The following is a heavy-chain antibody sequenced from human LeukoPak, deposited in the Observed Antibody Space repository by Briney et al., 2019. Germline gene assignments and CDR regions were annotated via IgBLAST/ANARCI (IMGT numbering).Heavy chain of an antibody. CDR3: AKYEQASHYYYYYMDV. V-gene: IGHV3-23*01. D-gene: IGHD3-3*01. CDR1: GFTFSSYA. J-gene: IGHJ6*03. CDR2: ISGSGGST. Sequence: PGGSLRLSCAASGFTFSSYAMSWVRQAPGKGLEWVSAISGSGGSTYYADSVKGRFTISRDNSKNTLYLQMNSLRAKDTAVYYCAKYEQASHYYYYYMDVWGKGTTVTVSS.